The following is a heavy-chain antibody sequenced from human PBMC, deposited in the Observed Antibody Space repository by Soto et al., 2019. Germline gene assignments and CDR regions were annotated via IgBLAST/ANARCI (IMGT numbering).Heavy chain of an antibody. CDR3: TPPATYYDILTGRPHVFDY. CDR2: IKSKTDGGTT. D-gene: IGHD3-9*01. CDR1: GFTFSNAW. J-gene: IGHJ4*02. V-gene: IGHV3-15*01. Sequence: EVQLVESGGGLVKPGGSLRLSCAASGFTFSNAWMSWVRQAPGKGLEWVGRIKSKTDGGTTDYAAPVKGRFTMSRDDSQNTLYLQMNSVKTEDTAVYYCTPPATYYDILTGRPHVFDYWGQGTLVTVSS.